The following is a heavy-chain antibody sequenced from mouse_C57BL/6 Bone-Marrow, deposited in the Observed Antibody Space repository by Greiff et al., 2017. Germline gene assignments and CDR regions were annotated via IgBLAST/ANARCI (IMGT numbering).Heavy chain of an antibody. CDR1: GFTFSDYG. J-gene: IGHJ1*03. V-gene: IGHV5-15*01. Sequence: EVKVVESGGGLVQPGGSLKLSCAASGFTFSDYGMAWVRQAPRKGPEWVAFISNLAYSIYYADTVTGRFTISRENAKNTLYLEMSSLRSEDTAMYYCARHGWYPHWYFDVWGTGTTVTVSS. CDR3: ARHGWYPHWYFDV. CDR2: ISNLAYSI. D-gene: IGHD2-1*01.